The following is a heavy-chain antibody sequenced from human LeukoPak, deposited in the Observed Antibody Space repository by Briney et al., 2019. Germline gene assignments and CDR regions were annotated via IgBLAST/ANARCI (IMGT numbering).Heavy chain of an antibody. CDR1: GYTFTSYD. CDR3: ARSRYYDSSGFDY. V-gene: IGHV1-8*03. J-gene: IGHJ4*02. CDR2: MNPNSGNT. D-gene: IGHD3-22*01. Sequence: ASVKVSCKASGYTFTSYDINWVRQATGQGLEWMGWMNPNSGNTGYAQKFQGRVTITRNTSIGTAYMELSSLRSEDTAVYYCARSRYYDSSGFDYWGQGTLVTVSS.